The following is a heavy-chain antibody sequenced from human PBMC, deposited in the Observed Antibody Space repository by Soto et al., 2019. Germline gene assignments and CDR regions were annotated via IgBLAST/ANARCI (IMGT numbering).Heavy chain of an antibody. D-gene: IGHD4-17*01. CDR2: ISYDGSNK. J-gene: IGHJ6*02. V-gene: IGHV3-30*18. CDR3: AKILQLGDYAYYYYGMDV. Sequence: QVQLVESGGGVVQPGRSLRLSCAASGFTFSSYGMHWVRQAPGKGLEWVAVISYDGSNKYYAGSVKGRFTISRDNSKNTLYLQMNSLRAEDTAVYYCAKILQLGDYAYYYYGMDVWGQGTTVTVFS. CDR1: GFTFSSYG.